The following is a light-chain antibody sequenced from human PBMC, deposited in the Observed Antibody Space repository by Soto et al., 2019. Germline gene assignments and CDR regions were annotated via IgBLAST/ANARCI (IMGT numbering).Light chain of an antibody. Sequence: QSALTQPASVSGSPGQSITISCTGTSSDLGSYNLVSWYQQHPGKAPKLMIYEVSKRPSGVSNRFSGSKSGNTASLTISGLQAEDEADSYCCSYAGSSTSVVFGGGTKLTVL. V-gene: IGLV2-23*02. CDR2: EVS. J-gene: IGLJ2*01. CDR1: SSDLGSYNL. CDR3: CSYAGSSTSVV.